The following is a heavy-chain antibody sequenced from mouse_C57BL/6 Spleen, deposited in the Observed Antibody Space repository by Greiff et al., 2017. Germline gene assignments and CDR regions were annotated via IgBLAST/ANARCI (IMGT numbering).Heavy chain of an antibody. J-gene: IGHJ4*01. CDR3: ARYYYYGSSDYYAMDY. V-gene: IGHV1-59*01. Sequence: VQLQQPGAELVRPGTSVKLSCKASGYTFTSYWMHWVKQRPGQGLEWIGVIDPSDSYTNYNQKFKGKATLTVDTSSSTAYMQLSSLTSEDSAVYYCARYYYYGSSDYYAMDYWGQGTSVTVSS. CDR1: GYTFTSYW. D-gene: IGHD1-1*01. CDR2: IDPSDSYT.